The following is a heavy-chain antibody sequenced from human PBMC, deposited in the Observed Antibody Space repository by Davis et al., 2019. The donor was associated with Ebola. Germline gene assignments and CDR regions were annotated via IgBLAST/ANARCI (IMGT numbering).Heavy chain of an antibody. Sequence: ASVKVSCKASGYTFTSYYMHWVRQAPGQGLEWMGWISAYNGNTNYAQKLQGRVTMTTDTSTSTAYMELRSLRSDDTAVYYCARSGRFLEWSDYWGQGTLVTVSS. CDR1: GYTFTSYY. J-gene: IGHJ4*02. CDR2: ISAYNGNT. CDR3: ARSGRFLEWSDY. V-gene: IGHV1-18*04. D-gene: IGHD3-3*01.